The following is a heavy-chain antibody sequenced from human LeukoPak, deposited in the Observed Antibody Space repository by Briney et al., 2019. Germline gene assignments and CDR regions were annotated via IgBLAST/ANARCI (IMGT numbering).Heavy chain of an antibody. J-gene: IGHJ4*02. D-gene: IGHD2-8*01. CDR2: VSSSGSTI. V-gene: IGHV3-48*03. CDR3: AKGGYCTNGVCYPDALDY. CDR1: GFTFSSYE. Sequence: GGSLRLSCAASGFTFSSYEMNWVRQAPGKGLEWVSYVSSSGSTIYYADSVKGRFTISRDNAKNSLYLQMNSLRAEDTAVYYCAKGGYCTNGVCYPDALDYWGQGTLVTVSS.